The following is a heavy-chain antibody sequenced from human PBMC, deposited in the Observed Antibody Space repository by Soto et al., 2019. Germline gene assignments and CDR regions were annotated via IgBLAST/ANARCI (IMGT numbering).Heavy chain of an antibody. CDR2: ISAYNGNT. V-gene: IGHV1-18*01. CDR3: ARDLMDYYDSSGYDNWFDP. D-gene: IGHD3-22*01. CDR1: GYTFTSYG. Sequence: ASVKVSCKASGYTFTSYGISWVRQAPGQGLEWMGWISAYNGNTNYAQKLQGRVTMTTDTSTSTAYMELRSLRSDDTAVYYCARDLMDYYDSSGYDNWFDPWGQGTLVTVYS. J-gene: IGHJ5*02.